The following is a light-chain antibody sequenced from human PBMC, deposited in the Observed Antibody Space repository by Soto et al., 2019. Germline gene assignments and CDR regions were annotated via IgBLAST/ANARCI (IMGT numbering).Light chain of an antibody. CDR3: SSYVGSNNLV. J-gene: IGLJ2*01. Sequence: SALTQPPSASGSPGQSVTISCTGTSSDVGDYNSVSWYQQHPGKAPKLMIFEVSKRPSGVPDRFSGSKSANTASLTVSGLQAEDEADYYCSSYVGSNNLVFGGGTKMTVL. V-gene: IGLV2-8*01. CDR1: SSDVGDYNS. CDR2: EVS.